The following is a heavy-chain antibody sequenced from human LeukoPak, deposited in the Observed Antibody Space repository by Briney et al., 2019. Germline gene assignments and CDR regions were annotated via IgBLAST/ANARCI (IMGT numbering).Heavy chain of an antibody. CDR3: ARVESHYDCWSALREYWFDP. CDR2: INHSGST. CDR1: GGSFSGYY. D-gene: IGHD3-3*01. V-gene: IGHV4-34*01. J-gene: IGHJ5*02. Sequence: SETLSLTCAVYGGSFSGYYWSWIRQPPGKGLEWIGEINHSGSTNYNPSLKSRVTISVDTSKNQFSLKLSSVTAADTAVYYCARVESHYDCWSALREYWFDPWGQRTLVTVSS.